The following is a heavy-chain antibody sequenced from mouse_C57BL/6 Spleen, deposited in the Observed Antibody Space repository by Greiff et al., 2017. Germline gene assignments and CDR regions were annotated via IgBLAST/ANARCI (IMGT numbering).Heavy chain of an antibody. CDR3: TRGITTVPWFAY. J-gene: IGHJ3*01. CDR2: IDPENGGT. Sequence: QVQLQQSGAELVRPGASVTLSCKASGYTFTDYEMHWVKQTPVHGLEWIGAIDPENGGTAYNQKFKGKAILTADKSSSTASMELRSLTSEDSAVYYCTRGITTVPWFAYWGQGTLVTVSA. D-gene: IGHD1-1*01. CDR1: GYTFTDYE. V-gene: IGHV1-15*01.